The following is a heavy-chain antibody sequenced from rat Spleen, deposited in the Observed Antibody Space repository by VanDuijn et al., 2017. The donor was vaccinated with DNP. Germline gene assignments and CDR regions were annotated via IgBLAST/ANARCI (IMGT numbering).Heavy chain of an antibody. CDR3: ATSAGSSNMGD. J-gene: IGHJ2*01. CDR1: GFTFNYFW. Sequence: EVQLVESGGDLVQPGRSLKLSCVASGFTFNYFWMAWIRQAPKKGLEWVATISTSGSRTYYPDSVKGRFTISRDNAKTSLYLQMNSLKSEDTATYYCATSAGSSNMGDWGQGVMVTVSS. V-gene: IGHV5-31*01. CDR2: ISTSGSRT. D-gene: IGHD1-7*01.